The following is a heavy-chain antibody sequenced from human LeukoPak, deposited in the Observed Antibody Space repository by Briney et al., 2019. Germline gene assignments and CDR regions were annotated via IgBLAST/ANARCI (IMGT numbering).Heavy chain of an antibody. CDR1: GFTFSSYW. V-gene: IGHV3-7*01. Sequence: GGSLRLSCAASGFTFSSYWMSWVRQAPGKGLEWVANIKQDGSEKYYVDSVKGRFTISRDNAKNSLYLQMNSLRAEDTAVYYCAREKYDGSGRETFDFWGQGTTVIVSS. J-gene: IGHJ3*01. D-gene: IGHD3-22*01. CDR3: AREKYDGSGRETFDF. CDR2: IKQDGSEK.